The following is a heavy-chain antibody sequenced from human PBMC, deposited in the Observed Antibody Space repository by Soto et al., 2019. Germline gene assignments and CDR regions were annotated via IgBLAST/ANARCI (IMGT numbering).Heavy chain of an antibody. CDR2: IKSKAAGGTT. CDR1: GLPFNIAW. J-gene: IGHJ1*01. V-gene: IGHV3-15*07. CDR3: TTGKVFGVVSPW. D-gene: IGHD3-3*01. Sequence: GGSLRLSCATSGLPFNIAWMNWVRQAPGKGLEWVGRIKSKAAGGTTDYAAPVKGRFSILRDDSQNTLYLQMDSLKSEDTAVYYCTTGKVFGVVSPWWGQGTQVTVSS.